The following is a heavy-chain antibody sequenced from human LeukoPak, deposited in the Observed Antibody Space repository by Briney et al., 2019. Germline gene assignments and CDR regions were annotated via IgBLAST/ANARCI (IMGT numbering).Heavy chain of an antibody. J-gene: IGHJ4*02. D-gene: IGHD3-3*01. V-gene: IGHV1-2*02. Sequence: ASVKVSCKASGYTFTGYYMHWVRQAPGQGLEWMGWINPNSGGTNYAQKFQGRVTMTRDTSISTAYMELSRLRSDDTAVYYCARDVTGRGVVIDYYFDYWGQGTLVTVSS. CDR1: GYTFTGYY. CDR3: ARDVTGRGVVIDYYFDY. CDR2: INPNSGGT.